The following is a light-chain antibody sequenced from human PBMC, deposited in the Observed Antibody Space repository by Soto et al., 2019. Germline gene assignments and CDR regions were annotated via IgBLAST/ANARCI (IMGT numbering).Light chain of an antibody. V-gene: IGLV2-18*02. CDR1: SSDVGDYEH. CDR3: QSYDSSNQV. CDR2: DVI. J-gene: IGLJ3*02. Sequence: QSALTQPPSVSGSPGQSVTISCTVTSSDVGDYEHVSWYQLAPGTAPKLLISDVINRPSGVPDRFSGSKSGNTPSLTISGLQAEDEADYYCQSYDSSNQVFGGGTKLTVL.